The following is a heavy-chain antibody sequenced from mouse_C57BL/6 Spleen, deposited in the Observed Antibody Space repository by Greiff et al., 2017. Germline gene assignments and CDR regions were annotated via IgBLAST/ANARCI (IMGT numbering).Heavy chain of an antibody. J-gene: IGHJ1*03. V-gene: IGHV3-6*01. D-gene: IGHD3-1*01. Sequence: VQLKESGPGLVKPSQSLSLTCSVPGYSITSGYYWNWIRQFPGNKLEWMGYISYDGSNNYNPSLKNRISITRDTSKNQFFLKLNSVTTEDTATYYCARDRGYFDVWGTGTTVTVSS. CDR3: ARDRGYFDV. CDR2: ISYDGSN. CDR1: GYSITSGYY.